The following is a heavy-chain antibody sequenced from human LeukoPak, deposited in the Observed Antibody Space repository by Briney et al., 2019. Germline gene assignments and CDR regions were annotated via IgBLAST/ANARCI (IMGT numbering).Heavy chain of an antibody. CDR1: GFTFSSYG. Sequence: PGRSLRLSCAASGFTFSSYGMHWVRQAPGKGLEWVAVIWHDGSNKYYADSVKGRFTISRDNSKNTLYLQMNSLRAEDTAVYYCASWPPRYSYGYVPYGIENWGQGTLVTVSS. V-gene: IGHV3-33*01. CDR3: ASWPPRYSYGYVPYGIEN. J-gene: IGHJ4*02. CDR2: IWHDGSNK. D-gene: IGHD5-18*01.